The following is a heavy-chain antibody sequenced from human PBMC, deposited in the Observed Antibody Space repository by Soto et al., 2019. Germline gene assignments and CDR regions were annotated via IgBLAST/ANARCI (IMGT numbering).Heavy chain of an antibody. CDR2: ISYDGSNK. V-gene: IGHV3-30*03. CDR1: GFTFSRYG. J-gene: IGHJ6*02. CDR3: VVADHYDYGMDV. D-gene: IGHD2-15*01. Sequence: QVQLVESGGGVVQPGRSLRLSCAASGFTFSRYGMNWVRQAPGKGLEWVAVISYDGSNKYYADSVKGRFTISRDNSKNTLYLQMNSLRAEDTAVYFCVVADHYDYGMDVWGQGTTVTVSS.